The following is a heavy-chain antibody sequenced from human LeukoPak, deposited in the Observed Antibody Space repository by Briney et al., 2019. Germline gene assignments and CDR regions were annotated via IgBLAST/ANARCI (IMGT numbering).Heavy chain of an antibody. Sequence: GASVKVSCKASGYTFTSYAMHWVRQAPGQRLEWMRWINAGNGNTKYSQKFQGRVTITRDTSASTAYMELSSLRSEDTAVYYCARGGWAARPGGDYWGQGTLVTVSS. J-gene: IGHJ4*02. CDR3: ARGGWAARPGGDY. D-gene: IGHD6-6*01. V-gene: IGHV1-3*01. CDR2: INAGNGNT. CDR1: GYTFTSYA.